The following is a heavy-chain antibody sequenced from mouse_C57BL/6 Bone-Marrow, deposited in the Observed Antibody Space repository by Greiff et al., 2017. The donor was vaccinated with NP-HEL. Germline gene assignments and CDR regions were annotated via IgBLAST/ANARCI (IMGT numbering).Heavy chain of an antibody. V-gene: IGHV1-64*01. CDR2: IHPNSGST. J-gene: IGHJ3*01. CDR1: VYTFTSYW. CDR3: AYGNYLWFAY. D-gene: IGHD2-1*01. Sequence: QVQLQQPGAELVKPGASVKLSCKASVYTFTSYWMHWVKQRPGQGLEWIGMIHPNSGSTNYNEKFKSKATLTVDKSSSTAYMQLSSLTSEDSAVYYCAYGNYLWFAYWGQGTLVTVSA.